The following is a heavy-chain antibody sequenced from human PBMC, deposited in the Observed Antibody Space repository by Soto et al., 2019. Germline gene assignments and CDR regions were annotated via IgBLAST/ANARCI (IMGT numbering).Heavy chain of an antibody. Sequence: SETLSLTCAVYGGSFSGYYWSWIRQPPGKGLEWIGEINHSGSTNYNPSLKSRVTISVDTSKNQFSLKLSSVTAADTAVYYCARVLRRSNLPDYWGQGTLVTSPQ. D-gene: IGHD4-4*01. CDR3: ARVLRRSNLPDY. CDR1: GGSFSGYY. J-gene: IGHJ4*02. CDR2: INHSGST. V-gene: IGHV4-34*01.